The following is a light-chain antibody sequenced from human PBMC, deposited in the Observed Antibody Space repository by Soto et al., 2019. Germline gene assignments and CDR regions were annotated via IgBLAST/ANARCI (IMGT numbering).Light chain of an antibody. CDR2: GAS. CDR3: QQSYRTLYT. CDR1: QSVSFY. Sequence: DIQMTQSPSSLSASVGDRVTITCRASQSVSFYLNWYQQKPGKAPKLLIYGASSVQSGVPSRFSGSGSGTEFTLTISSLQPEDFATYYCQQSYRTLYTFGQGTKLAI. V-gene: IGKV1-39*01. J-gene: IGKJ2*01.